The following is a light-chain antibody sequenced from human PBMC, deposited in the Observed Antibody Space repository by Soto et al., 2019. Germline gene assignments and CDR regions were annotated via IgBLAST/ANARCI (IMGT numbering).Light chain of an antibody. CDR2: KAS. CDR3: QQYNSYPRT. Sequence: DIQMTQSPSTLSASVGDRVTITCRASQSISSWLAWYQQKPGKAPNLLIYKASSLESGVPSRFSGSGSWTEFTLIISSLQPDDFATYYCQQYNSYPRTFGGGTKVKIK. CDR1: QSISSW. J-gene: IGKJ4*01. V-gene: IGKV1-5*03.